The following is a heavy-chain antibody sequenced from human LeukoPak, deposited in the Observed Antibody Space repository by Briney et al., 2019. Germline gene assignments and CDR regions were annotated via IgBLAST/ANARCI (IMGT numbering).Heavy chain of an antibody. J-gene: IGHJ4*02. CDR2: ISGSGGST. D-gene: IGHD2-15*01. CDR3: AKASVGSGGICYGY. Sequence: GGSLRLSCASSGFTIRTYAMSCLRQAPGKGLEWVSAISGSGGSTYYADSVKGRFTISRDNSKNTLYLQMNSLRAEDTAVYYCAKASVGSGGICYGYWGQLTLVTVSS. V-gene: IGHV3-23*01. CDR1: GFTIRTYA.